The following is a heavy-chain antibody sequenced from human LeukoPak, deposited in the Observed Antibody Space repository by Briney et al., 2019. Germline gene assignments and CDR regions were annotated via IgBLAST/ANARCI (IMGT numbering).Heavy chain of an antibody. D-gene: IGHD4-17*01. V-gene: IGHV3-15*01. CDR1: GFTFTYAW. CDR2: IQSKTDGGTT. CDR3: TTDPFFGDYGDYFDY. Sequence: GGSLRLSCAASGFTFTYAWMSWVRQSQGKGLEWDGCIQSKTDGGTTDYPAPVKGRFTISRDDSKKTLYLQMHSLQTEDTAVYYCTTDPFFGDYGDYFDYWGQGTLVTVSS. J-gene: IGHJ4*02.